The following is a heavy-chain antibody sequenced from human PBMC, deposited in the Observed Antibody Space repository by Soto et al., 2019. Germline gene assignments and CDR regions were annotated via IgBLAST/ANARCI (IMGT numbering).Heavy chain of an antibody. J-gene: IGHJ4*02. D-gene: IGHD4-17*01. Sequence: DPGKGLEWVSAISGSGGSTYYADSVKGRFTISRDNSKNTLYLQMNSLRAEDTAVYYCAKDPTPVTTEEVGYYFAYWGQGTLVTVSS. CDR2: ISGSGGST. V-gene: IGHV3-23*01. CDR3: AKDPTPVTTEEVGYYFAY.